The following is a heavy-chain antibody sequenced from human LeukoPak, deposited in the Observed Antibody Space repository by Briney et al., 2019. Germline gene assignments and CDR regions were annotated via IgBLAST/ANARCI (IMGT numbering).Heavy chain of an antibody. CDR1: GFTFSSYA. Sequence: PGGSLRLSCAASGFTFSSYAMSWVRQAPGKGLEWVSSISSSSSYIYYADSVKGRFTISRDNAKNSLYLQMNSLRAEDTAVYYCAGITGTTLNYWGQGTLVTVSS. J-gene: IGHJ4*02. V-gene: IGHV3-21*01. D-gene: IGHD1-20*01. CDR2: ISSSSSYI. CDR3: AGITGTTLNY.